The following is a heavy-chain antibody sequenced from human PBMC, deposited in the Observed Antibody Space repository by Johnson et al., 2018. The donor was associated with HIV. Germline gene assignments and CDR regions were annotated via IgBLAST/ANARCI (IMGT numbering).Heavy chain of an antibody. J-gene: IGHJ3*02. CDR1: GFTFDDYA. CDR3: AKDEYYDSSGYAEAFDI. Sequence: VQLVESGGVVVQPGGSLRLSCAASGFTFDDYAMHWVRQAPGKGLEWVSLISWDGGSTYYADSVKGRFTISRDNSKNSLYLQMNSLRAEDTAVYYCAKDEYYDSSGYAEAFDIWGQGTMVTVSS. CDR2: ISWDGGST. V-gene: IGHV3-43D*03. D-gene: IGHD3-22*01.